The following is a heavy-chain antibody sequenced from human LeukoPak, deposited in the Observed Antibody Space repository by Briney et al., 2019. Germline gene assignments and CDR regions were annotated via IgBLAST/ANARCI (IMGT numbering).Heavy chain of an antibody. CDR1: GYTFIGYY. D-gene: IGHD5-12*01. CDR2: INPNSGGT. J-gene: IGHJ4*02. V-gene: IGHV1-2*02. Sequence: ASVKVSCKASGYTFIGYYIHWVRQAPGRGLEWMGWINPNSGGTKYAQRFQGRVTMTRDTSISTAYMELSRLRSDDTAVYYCVREEGCSGYYFFDYWGQGTLVPVSS. CDR3: VREEGCSGYYFFDY.